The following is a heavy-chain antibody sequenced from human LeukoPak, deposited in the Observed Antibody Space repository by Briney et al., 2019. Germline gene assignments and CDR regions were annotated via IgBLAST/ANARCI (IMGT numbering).Heavy chain of an antibody. V-gene: IGHV3-30-3*01. CDR3: ARIMEWLRSYYYYGMDA. CDR2: ISYDGSNK. Sequence: GGSLRLSCAASGFTFSSYAMHWVRQAPGKGLEWVAVISYDGSNKYYADSVKGRFTISRDNSKNTLYLQMNSLRAEDTAVYYCARIMEWLRSYYYYGMDAWGQGTTVTVSS. J-gene: IGHJ6*02. D-gene: IGHD5-12*01. CDR1: GFTFSSYA.